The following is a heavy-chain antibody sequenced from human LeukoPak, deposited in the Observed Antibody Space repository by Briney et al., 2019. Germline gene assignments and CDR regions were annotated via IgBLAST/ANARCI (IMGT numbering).Heavy chain of an antibody. CDR3: ARGADSLHY. CDR1: GFTVSSNF. CDR2: IYSGGST. Sequence: GGSLRLSCAASGFTVSSNFMTWVRQAPGKGLEWVSVIYSGGSTYYADSVKDRFTISRDNSKNMLYLQMNSLRAEDTAVYYCARGADSLHYWGQGTLVTVSS. V-gene: IGHV3-66*01. J-gene: IGHJ4*02. D-gene: IGHD3-10*01.